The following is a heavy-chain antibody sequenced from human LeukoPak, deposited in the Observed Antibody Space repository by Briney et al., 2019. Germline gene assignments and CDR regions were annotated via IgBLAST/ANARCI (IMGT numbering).Heavy chain of an antibody. CDR3: AKHLGSHNFDY. Sequence: PGGSLRLSCADSGFTFNGYAMSWVRQAPGKGLEWVSSISGSGANTYYANSVKGRFTVYRDNSKNTLYLQVNNLRAEDTAVYYCAKHLGSHNFDYWGQGTLVTVSS. D-gene: IGHD3-10*01. J-gene: IGHJ4*02. CDR1: GFTFNGYA. CDR2: ISGSGANT. V-gene: IGHV3-23*01.